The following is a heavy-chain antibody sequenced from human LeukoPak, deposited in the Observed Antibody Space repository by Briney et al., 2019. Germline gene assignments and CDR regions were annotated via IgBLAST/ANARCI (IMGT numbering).Heavy chain of an antibody. CDR3: AKAYLYCSSTSCPSGPRYYGMDV. J-gene: IGHJ6*04. V-gene: IGHV3-23*01. Sequence: GGSLRLSCAASGFTFSSYAMSWVRQAPGKGLEWVSAISGSGGSTYYADSVKGRFTISRDNPKNTLYLQMNSLRAEDTAVYYCAKAYLYCSSTSCPSGPRYYGMDVWGKGTTVTVSS. CDR1: GFTFSSYA. D-gene: IGHD2-2*01. CDR2: ISGSGGST.